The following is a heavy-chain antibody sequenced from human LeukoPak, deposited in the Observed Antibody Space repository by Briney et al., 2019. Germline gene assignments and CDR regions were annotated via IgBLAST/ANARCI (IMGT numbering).Heavy chain of an antibody. V-gene: IGHV3-21*01. CDR3: ARDEFTGDYVDY. CDR2: ISSSSSYI. J-gene: IGHJ4*02. CDR1: GFTFSSYS. Sequence: GGSLRLSYAASGFTFSSYSMNWVRQAPGKGLEWASSISSSSSYIYYADSVKGRFTISRDNAKNSLYLQMNSLRAEDTAVYYCARDEFTGDYVDYWGQGTLVTVSS. D-gene: IGHD3-16*01.